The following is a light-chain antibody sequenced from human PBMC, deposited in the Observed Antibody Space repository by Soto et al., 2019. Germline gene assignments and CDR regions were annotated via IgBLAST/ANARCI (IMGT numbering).Light chain of an antibody. CDR3: QRYSDWPFS. CDR1: ESLSTY. CDR2: GAS. Sequence: EIVMTQSPATLSVSPGERVTLSCRASESLSTYLAWYQQKPGQAPRLTIYGASTRATGVPARFSGSGSATDFTLCISSLLSEDSGVYYCQRYSDWPFSFGQGTKLQIK. V-gene: IGKV3-15*01. J-gene: IGKJ2*01.